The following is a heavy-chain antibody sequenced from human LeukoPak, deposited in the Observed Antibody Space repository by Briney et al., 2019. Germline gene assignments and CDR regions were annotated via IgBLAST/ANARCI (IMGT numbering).Heavy chain of an antibody. CDR1: GGSFSGYY. CDR3: ASPHPYYYDSSGYDY. CDR2: INHSGST. V-gene: IGHV4-34*01. J-gene: IGHJ4*02. Sequence: SETLSLTCAVYGGSFSGYYWSWIRQPPGKELEWIGEINHSGSTNYNPSLKSRVTISVDTSKNQFSLKLSSVTAADTAVYYCASPHPYYYDSSGYDYWGQGTLVTVSS. D-gene: IGHD3-22*01.